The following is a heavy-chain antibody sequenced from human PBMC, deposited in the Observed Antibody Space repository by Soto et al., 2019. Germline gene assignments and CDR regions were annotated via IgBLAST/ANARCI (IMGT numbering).Heavy chain of an antibody. J-gene: IGHJ5*01. CDR2: IYKSATT. CDR1: GDSISTVHYF. V-gene: IGHV4-30-4*01. CDR3: ARGRYCLTGRCFPNWFDS. Sequence: SETLSLTCSVSGDSISTVHYFWAWVRQPPGQALEYIGYIYKSATTYYNPSFESRVAISLDTSKSQFSLNVTSLTAADTAVYFCARGRYCLTGRCFPNWFDSWGQGTLVTVSS. D-gene: IGHD2-15*01.